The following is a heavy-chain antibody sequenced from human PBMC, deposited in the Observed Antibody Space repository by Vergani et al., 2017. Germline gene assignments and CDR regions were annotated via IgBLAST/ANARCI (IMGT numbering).Heavy chain of an antibody. D-gene: IGHD6-13*01. Sequence: QVQLQESGPGLVKPSETLSLTCTVSGGSISSHYWSWIRQPPGKGLEWIGYIYYSGSTNYNPSLKSRVTISVDTSKNQFSLKLSSVTAADTAVYYCARYTAAADYDAFDIWGQGTMVTVSS. CDR3: ARYTAAADYDAFDI. CDR2: IYYSGST. CDR1: GGSISSHY. V-gene: IGHV4-59*11. J-gene: IGHJ3*02.